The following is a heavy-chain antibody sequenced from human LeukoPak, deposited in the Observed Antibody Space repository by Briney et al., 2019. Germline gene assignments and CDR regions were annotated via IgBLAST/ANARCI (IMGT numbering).Heavy chain of an antibody. Sequence: GGSLRLSCVASGFTFSDYWIHWVRQAPGKGLVWVSRISSDGDTTNYADSVKGRFTISRDNAKNTLYLQMNSLRVEDTAVYYCARDPIAVALWGQGTLVTVSS. CDR3: ARDPIAVAL. J-gene: IGHJ4*02. D-gene: IGHD6-19*01. CDR1: GFTFSDYW. CDR2: ISSDGDTT. V-gene: IGHV3-74*01.